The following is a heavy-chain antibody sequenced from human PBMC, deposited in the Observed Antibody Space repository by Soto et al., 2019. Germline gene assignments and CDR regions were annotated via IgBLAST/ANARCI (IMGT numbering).Heavy chain of an antibody. CDR2: ISGSGGST. V-gene: IGHV3-23*01. CDR3: AKEWALLPYGGYGRVYDY. J-gene: IGHJ4*02. Sequence: WGSLRLSCAASGFTFISYAIIFFRQSPFKWLEWVSAISGSGGSTYYADSVKGRFTISRDNSKNTLYLQMNSLRAEDTAVYYCAKEWALLPYGGYGRVYDYWGQGTLVTVSS. CDR1: GFTFISYA. D-gene: IGHD5-12*01.